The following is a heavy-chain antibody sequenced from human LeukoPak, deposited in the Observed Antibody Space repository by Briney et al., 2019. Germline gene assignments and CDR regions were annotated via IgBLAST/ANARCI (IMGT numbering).Heavy chain of an antibody. CDR3: ARESGYYYGSGSYGDAFDI. V-gene: IGHV4-34*01. CDR2: INHSGST. J-gene: IGHJ3*02. Sequence: SETLSLTCAVYGGSFSGYYWSWIRQPPGKGLEWIGEINHSGSTNYNPSLKSRVTISVDTSKNQFSLKLSSVTAADTAVYYCARESGYYYGSGSYGDAFDIWGQGTMVTVSS. CDR1: GGSFSGYY. D-gene: IGHD3-10*01.